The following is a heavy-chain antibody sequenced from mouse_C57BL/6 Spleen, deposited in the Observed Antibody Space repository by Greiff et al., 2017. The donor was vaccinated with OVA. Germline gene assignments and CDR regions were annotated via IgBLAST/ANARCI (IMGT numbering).Heavy chain of an antibody. V-gene: IGHV3-6*01. J-gene: IGHJ4*01. CDR1: GYSITSGYY. CDR3: ARDGEDYAMDY. CDR2: ISYDGSN. Sequence: VQLQQSGPGLVKPSQSLSLTCSVTGYSITSGYYWNWIRQFPGNKLEWMGYISYDGSNNYNPSLKNRISITRDTSKNQFFLKLNSVTTEDTATYYCARDGEDYAMDYWGQGTSVTVSS.